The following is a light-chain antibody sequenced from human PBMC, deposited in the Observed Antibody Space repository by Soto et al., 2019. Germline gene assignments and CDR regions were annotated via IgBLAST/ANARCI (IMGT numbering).Light chain of an antibody. J-gene: IGLJ2*01. CDR1: SSDVGGSNY. Sequence: QSALTQPASVSGSPGQSITISCTGTSSDVGGSNYVSWYQQHPGKAPKLMIYDVSNRPSGVSNRFSGSKSGNTASLTISGLQAEDEADYYCSSFAGGGNPVLFGGGTKLTVL. CDR2: DVS. V-gene: IGLV2-14*03. CDR3: SSFAGGGNPVL.